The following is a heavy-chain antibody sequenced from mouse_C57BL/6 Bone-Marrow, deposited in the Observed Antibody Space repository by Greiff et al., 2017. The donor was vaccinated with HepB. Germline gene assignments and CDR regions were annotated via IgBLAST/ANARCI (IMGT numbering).Heavy chain of an antibody. CDR3: ARSPLYYYGSRDAMDY. J-gene: IGHJ4*01. V-gene: IGHV14-3*01. D-gene: IGHD1-1*01. Sequence: EVKLVESVAELVRPGASVKLSCTASGFNIKNTYMHWVKQRPEQGLEWIGRIDPANGNTKYAPKFQGKATITADTSSNTAYLQLSSLTSEDTAIYYCARSPLYYYGSRDAMDYWGQGTSVTVSS. CDR2: IDPANGNT. CDR1: GFNIKNTY.